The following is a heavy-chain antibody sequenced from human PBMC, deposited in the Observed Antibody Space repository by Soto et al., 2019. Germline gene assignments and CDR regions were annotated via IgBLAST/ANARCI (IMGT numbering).Heavy chain of an antibody. D-gene: IGHD6-19*01. J-gene: IGHJ6*02. CDR3: AIAVAGLYGMDV. CDR1: GGTFSSYT. V-gene: IGHV1-69*02. Sequence: QVQLVQSGAEVKKPGSSVRVSCKASGGTFSSYTISWVRQAPGQGLEWMGRIIPILAIRNYAQKFQGRVTITADKTTTTAYMELSSLISEDTAVYYCAIAVAGLYGMDVWGQGTTVTVSS. CDR2: IIPILAIR.